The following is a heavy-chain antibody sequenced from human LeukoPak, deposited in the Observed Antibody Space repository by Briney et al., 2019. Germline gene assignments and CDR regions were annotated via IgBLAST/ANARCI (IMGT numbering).Heavy chain of an antibody. CDR3: TRLVGAND. V-gene: IGHV3-72*01. CDR1: GFTFSDHA. CDR2: IRNKANSYTT. D-gene: IGHD1-26*01. J-gene: IGHJ4*02. Sequence: PGGSLRLSCAASGFTFSDHAMDWVRQAPGKGLKWVGRIRNKANSYTTEYAASVQGRFTVSRDDSMNSLYLQMNSMKTEDTAVYYCTRLVGANDWGQGTLVTVSS.